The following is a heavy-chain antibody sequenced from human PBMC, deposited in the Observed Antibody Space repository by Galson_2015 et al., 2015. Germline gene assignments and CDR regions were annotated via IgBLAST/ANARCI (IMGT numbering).Heavy chain of an antibody. V-gene: IGHV3-48*02. CDR3: ARVRGRPRIAVAGTSSGEIDY. CDR2: ISSSSSTI. CDR1: GFTFSSYS. J-gene: IGHJ4*02. D-gene: IGHD6-19*01. Sequence: SLRLSCAASGFTFSSYSMNWVRQAPGKGLEWVSYISSSSSTIYYADSVKGRFTISRDNAKNSLYLQMNSLRDEDTAVYYCARVRGRPRIAVAGTSSGEIDYWGQGTLVTVSS.